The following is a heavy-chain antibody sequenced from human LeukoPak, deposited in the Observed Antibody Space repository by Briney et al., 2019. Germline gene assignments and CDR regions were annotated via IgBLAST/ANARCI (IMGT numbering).Heavy chain of an antibody. CDR3: ARGGFRTIPDY. Sequence: PSETLSLTCAVYGGSFSGYYWSWIRQPPGKGLEWIGEINHSGSTNYNPSLKSRVTISVDTSKNQFSLKLSSVTAADTAVYYCARGGFRTIPDYWGQGTLVTVSS. J-gene: IGHJ4*02. CDR2: INHSGST. V-gene: IGHV4-34*01. D-gene: IGHD2-21*01. CDR1: GGSFSGYY.